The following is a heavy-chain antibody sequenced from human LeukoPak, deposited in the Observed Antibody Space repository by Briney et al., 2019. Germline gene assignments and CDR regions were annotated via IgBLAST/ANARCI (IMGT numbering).Heavy chain of an antibody. V-gene: IGHV1-69*06. CDR3: TIYCSGGSCYSDYFDY. CDR1: GYTFTGYY. Sequence: SVKVSCKASGYTFTGYYMHWVRQAPGQGLEWMGGIIPIFGTANYAQKFQGRVTITADKSTSTAYMELSSLKTEDTAVYYCTIYCSGGSCYSDYFDYWGQGTLVTVSS. D-gene: IGHD2-15*01. J-gene: IGHJ4*02. CDR2: IIPIFGTA.